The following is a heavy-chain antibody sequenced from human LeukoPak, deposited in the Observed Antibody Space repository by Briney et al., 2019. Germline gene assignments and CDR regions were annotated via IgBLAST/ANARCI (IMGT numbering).Heavy chain of an antibody. J-gene: IGHJ3*02. CDR2: ISSSSYI. CDR3: ARVEQWIQLADAFDI. CDR1: GFTFSSYS. D-gene: IGHD5-18*01. Sequence: GGSLRLSCAASGFTFSSYSMNWVRQAPGKGLEWVSSISSSSYIYYADSVKGRFTISRDNAKNSLYLQMNSLRAEDTAVYYCARVEQWIQLADAFDIWGQGTMVTVSS. V-gene: IGHV3-21*01.